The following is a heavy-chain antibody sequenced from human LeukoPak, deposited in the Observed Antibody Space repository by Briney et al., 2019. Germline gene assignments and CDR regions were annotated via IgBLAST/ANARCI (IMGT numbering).Heavy chain of an antibody. CDR3: AREKLGEHIVVADY. CDR2: INNDGTDT. J-gene: IGHJ4*02. D-gene: IGHD2-15*01. V-gene: IGHV3-74*01. CDR1: GFTFRSFW. Sequence: PGGSLRLSCAASGFTFRSFWIHWVRQAPGKGLVWVGRINNDGTDTIYADSVKGRFTVSRDNAKNTLYLQMNSLRVEDTAVYYCAREKLGEHIVVADYWGQGTLVTVSS.